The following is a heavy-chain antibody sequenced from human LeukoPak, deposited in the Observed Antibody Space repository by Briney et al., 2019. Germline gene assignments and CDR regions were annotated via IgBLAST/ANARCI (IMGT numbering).Heavy chain of an antibody. CDR2: LNWNSGSI. D-gene: IGHD3-22*01. CDR3: AKDGRYYESSGQFHY. J-gene: IGHJ4*02. CDR1: GFTHEDYA. Sequence: GGSLRLSCVASGFTHEDYAMNWVLTTPGKGPKCIPCLNWNSGSIGYADSWKGRFTISRDNAKNSLYLQMDSLRPEDTALYYCAKDGRYYESSGQFHYWGQGTLVTVSS. V-gene: IGHV3-9*01.